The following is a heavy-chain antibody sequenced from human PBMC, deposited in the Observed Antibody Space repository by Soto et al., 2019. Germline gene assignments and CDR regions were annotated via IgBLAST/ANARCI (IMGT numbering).Heavy chain of an antibody. D-gene: IGHD4-17*01. CDR2: ISGHNGNT. V-gene: IGHV1-18*01. CDR3: ARDLYPLAYDFAY. J-gene: IGHJ4*02. CDR1: GYTFPNHG. Sequence: QVQLVQSGAEVKKPGASVKVSCKASGYTFPNHGISWVRQAPGQGLEWLGWISGHNGNTKYAQRLQGRVTMTTDTSTGTAYMELRSLKSDDTAVYYFARDLYPLAYDFAYWGQGTLFTVSS.